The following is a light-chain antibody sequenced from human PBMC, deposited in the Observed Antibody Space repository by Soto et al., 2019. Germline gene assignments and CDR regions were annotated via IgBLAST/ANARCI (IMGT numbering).Light chain of an antibody. CDR3: QQSDSTVT. Sequence: DIQMTQSPSSLSASVGDRVTITCRASQSISSYLNWYQQKPGKAPKLLIYAASSLQSGVPSRFSGGGSGTEFTLTSSSLQPEDFATDYCQQSDSTVTCGPGPKVDIK. V-gene: IGKV1-39*01. CDR1: QSISSY. CDR2: AAS. J-gene: IGKJ3*01.